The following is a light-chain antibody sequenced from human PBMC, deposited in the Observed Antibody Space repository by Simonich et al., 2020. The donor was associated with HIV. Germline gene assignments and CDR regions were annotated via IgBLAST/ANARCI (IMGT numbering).Light chain of an antibody. CDR3: CSYTSSSTLV. Sequence: QSALTQPASVSGSPGQSITISCTGTSSDVGNSNLVSWYQQHPGKSPKLIIYEGSKRPSGVSNRFSGSKTGNTASLTISGLQAEDEADYYCCSYTSSSTLVFGGGTKLTVL. V-gene: IGLV2-14*02. J-gene: IGLJ2*01. CDR1: SSDVGNSNL. CDR2: EGS.